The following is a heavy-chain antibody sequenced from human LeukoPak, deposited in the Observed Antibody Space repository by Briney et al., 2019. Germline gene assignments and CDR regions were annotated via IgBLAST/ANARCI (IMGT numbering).Heavy chain of an antibody. J-gene: IGHJ4*02. V-gene: IGHV3-23*01. CDR3: AKPLSAASGTDFHY. D-gene: IGHD6-13*01. CDR1: GFTFSSYA. CDR2: ISGSGDT. Sequence: GGSLRLSCAASGFTFSSYAMSWVRQAPGKGLEWVSRISGSGDTYYADSVKGRFTISRDNSMNTLYLQLSSLRAEDTAVYYCAKPLSAASGTDFHYWGQGTLVTVSS.